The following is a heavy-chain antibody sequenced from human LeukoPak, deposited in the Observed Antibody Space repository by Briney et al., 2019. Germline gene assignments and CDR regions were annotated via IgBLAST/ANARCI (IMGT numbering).Heavy chain of an antibody. V-gene: IGHV3-23*01. CDR1: GFTFSSYS. CDR2: ISGSGGST. D-gene: IGHD3-16*01. CDR3: AKGEWGYDYVR. Sequence: GGSLRLSCAASGFTFSSYSMNWVRQAPGKGLEWVSAISGSGGSTYYADSVKGRFTISRDNSKNTLYLQMNSLRAEDTAVYYCAKGEWGYDYVRWGQGTLVTVSS. J-gene: IGHJ4*02.